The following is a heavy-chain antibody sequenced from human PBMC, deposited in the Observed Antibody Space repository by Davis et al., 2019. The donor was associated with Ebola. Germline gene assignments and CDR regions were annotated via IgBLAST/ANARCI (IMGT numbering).Heavy chain of an antibody. CDR1: GDSVSSNSVA. V-gene: IGHV6-1*01. Sequence: PSETLSLTCAISGDSVSSNSVAWHWIRQSPSRGLEWLGRTAYRSKWHYDYAVSVKSRISIDPDTSKNQFSLQLNSVTPEDTAVYYCARGYNYAYEYWGQGTLLTVSS. D-gene: IGHD3-16*01. CDR2: TAYRSKWHY. CDR3: ARGYNYAYEY. J-gene: IGHJ4*02.